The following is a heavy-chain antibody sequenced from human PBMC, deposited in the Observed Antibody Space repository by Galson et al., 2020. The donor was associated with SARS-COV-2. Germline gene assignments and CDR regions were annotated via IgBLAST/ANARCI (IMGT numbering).Heavy chain of an antibody. D-gene: IGHD2-2*01. CDR2: IRYDASNK. CDR3: VRDGGLYRMDYFFDL. V-gene: IGHV3-30*02. J-gene: IGHJ4*02. CDR1: GFTFSSSG. Sequence: GESLKISCAASGFTFSSSGIHWVRQAPGKGLEWVAFIRYDASNKMYTKSVKGRFTISRDNSRNTLYLQMSSLRPEDTAVYYCVRDGGLYRMDYFFDLWGQGALVSVSS.